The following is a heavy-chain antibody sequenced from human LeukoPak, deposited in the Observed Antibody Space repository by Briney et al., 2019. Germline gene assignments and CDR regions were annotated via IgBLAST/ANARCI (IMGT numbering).Heavy chain of an antibody. CDR2: ISSGGSTI. CDR1: GFSFSTSG. CDR3: ARSVRGKSFGAFDM. D-gene: IGHD3-10*01. V-gene: IGHV3-48*02. J-gene: IGHJ3*02. Sequence: GGSLRLSCAASGFSFSTSGMNWVRQAPGKGLEWVSYISSGGSTIYYADSVKGRFTISRDNAKSSLYLQMNSLRDEDTAVHYCARSVRGKSFGAFDMWGQGTMVTVSS.